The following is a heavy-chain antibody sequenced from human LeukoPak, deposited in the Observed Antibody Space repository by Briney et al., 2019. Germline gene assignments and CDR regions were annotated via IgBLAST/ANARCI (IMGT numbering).Heavy chain of an antibody. Sequence: ASVKVSCKASGYTFSSFGISWVRQAPGQGLEWMGWISVYNGDTKYAQKVQDRVTMTTDTSTSTAYMELRSLRSDDTAVYYCARTPSNVGYCSSTSCYAFDIWGQGTMVTVSS. CDR1: GYTFSSFG. CDR3: ARTPSNVGYCSSTSCYAFDI. V-gene: IGHV1-18*01. D-gene: IGHD2-2*01. J-gene: IGHJ3*02. CDR2: ISVYNGDT.